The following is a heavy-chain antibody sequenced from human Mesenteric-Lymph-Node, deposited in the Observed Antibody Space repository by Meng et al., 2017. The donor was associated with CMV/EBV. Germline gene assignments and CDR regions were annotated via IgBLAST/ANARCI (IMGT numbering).Heavy chain of an antibody. CDR1: GFTFDEYA. Sequence: SLKISCAASGFTFDEYAMHWVRQVPGKGLEWVSGISWNSGSIAYADSVKGRFTISRDNAKNSLYLQMNSLRAEDTGLYYCAKDEGGGNSYLFDFWGQGTLVTVSS. CDR2: ISWNSGSI. CDR3: AKDEGGGNSYLFDF. D-gene: IGHD4-23*01. V-gene: IGHV3-9*01. J-gene: IGHJ4*02.